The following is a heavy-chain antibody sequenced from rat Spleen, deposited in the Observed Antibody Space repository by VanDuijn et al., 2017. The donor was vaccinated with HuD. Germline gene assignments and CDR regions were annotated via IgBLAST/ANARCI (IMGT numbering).Heavy chain of an antibody. D-gene: IGHD1-6*01. CDR2: INYDSDST. J-gene: IGHJ2*01. V-gene: IGHV5-20*01. Sequence: EVQLMESGGGLVQPGRSMKLSCAASGFTFSSFVMAWVRQAPTKGLEWVASINYDSDSTYYRNSVKGRFTISRDNAKSSLYLQMDSLRSEDTATYYCTRDRILRSTGFDYWGQGVMVTVSS. CDR3: TRDRILRSTGFDY. CDR1: GFTFSSFV.